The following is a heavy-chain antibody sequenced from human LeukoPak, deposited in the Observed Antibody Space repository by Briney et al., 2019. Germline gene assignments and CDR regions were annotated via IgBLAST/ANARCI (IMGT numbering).Heavy chain of an antibody. J-gene: IGHJ4*02. CDR2: IISTSSYI. D-gene: IGHD1-26*01. Sequence: GGSLRLSCAASGFTFSSYSMTSARQAPGKGLEWDPSIISTSSYIYYADSEKGRFTISRDNAKNSLYLQMNSLRAADTAVYYCARDIGSGSPRDYFDYWGQGTLVTVSS. CDR1: GFTFSSYS. V-gene: IGHV3-21*01. CDR3: ARDIGSGSPRDYFDY.